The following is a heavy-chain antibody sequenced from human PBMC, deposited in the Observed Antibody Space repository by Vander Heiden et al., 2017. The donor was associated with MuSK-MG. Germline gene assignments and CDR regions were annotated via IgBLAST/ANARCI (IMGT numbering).Heavy chain of an antibody. CDR2: IGGSGGST. J-gene: IGHJ4*02. CDR3: AKFGSGSYPSVYPAEDPFDY. V-gene: IGHV3-23*01. D-gene: IGHD3-10*01. Sequence: EVQLLESGGGLVQPGGSLELPCVASRFTVSGNAMSWVRRAPGKGLGWVSAIGGSGGSTYYADPVKGRFTISRDNSKNTLYLQMNSLRAEDTAVYYCAKFGSGSYPSVYPAEDPFDYWGQGTLVTVSS. CDR1: RFTVSGNA.